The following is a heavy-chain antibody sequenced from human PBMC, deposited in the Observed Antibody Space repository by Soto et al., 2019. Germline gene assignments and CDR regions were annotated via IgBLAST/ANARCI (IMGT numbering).Heavy chain of an antibody. V-gene: IGHV6-1*01. CDR3: ARCDVAAAGTLYYYYGMDV. CDR2: TYYRSKWYN. J-gene: IGHJ6*02. CDR1: GDSVSSNSAS. D-gene: IGHD6-13*01. Sequence: SQTLSLTCAISGDSVSSNSASWNWTRQSPSRGLEWLGRTYYRSKWYNDYAVSVKSRITINPDTSKNQFSLQLNSVTPEDTAVYYCARCDVAAAGTLYYYYGMDVWGQGTTVTVSS.